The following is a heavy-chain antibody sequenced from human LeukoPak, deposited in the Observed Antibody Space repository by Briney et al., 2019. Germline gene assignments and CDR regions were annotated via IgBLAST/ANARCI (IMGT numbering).Heavy chain of an antibody. CDR1: GFTFSSYS. CDR3: ARDVSEQWLEIRFDY. CDR2: ISSSSSYI. Sequence: PGGSLRLSFAASGFTFSSYSMNWVRQAPGKGLEWVSSISSSSSYIYYADSVKGRFTISRDNAKNSLYLQMNSLRAEDTAVYYCARDVSEQWLEIRFDYWGQGTLVTVSS. V-gene: IGHV3-21*01. J-gene: IGHJ4*02. D-gene: IGHD6-19*01.